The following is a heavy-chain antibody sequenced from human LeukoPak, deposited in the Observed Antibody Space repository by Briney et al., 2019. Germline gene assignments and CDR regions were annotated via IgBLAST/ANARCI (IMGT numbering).Heavy chain of an antibody. CDR1: GFTFSSFG. Sequence: GGSLRLSCAASGFTFSSFGMTWVRQAPGKGLEWVSTITGSGGITYYADSLKGRFTISRDNAKNSLYLQMNSLRAEDTALYYCARDGLAYCGGDCYSGLDYWGQGTLVTVSS. CDR2: ITGSGGIT. J-gene: IGHJ4*02. CDR3: ARDGLAYCGGDCYSGLDY. D-gene: IGHD2-21*02. V-gene: IGHV3-23*01.